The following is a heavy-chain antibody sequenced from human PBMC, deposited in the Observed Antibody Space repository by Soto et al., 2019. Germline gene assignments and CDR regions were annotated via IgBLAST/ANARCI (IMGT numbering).Heavy chain of an antibody. CDR1: GGTFSSYA. V-gene: IGHV1-69*05. D-gene: IGHD2-15*01. Sequence: GASVKVSCKASGGTFSSYAISWVRQAPGQGLEWMRRIIPIFGTANYAQKFQGRVTMTRDTSTSTVYMELSSLRSEDTAVYYCARDKRYSNPYYYYGMDVWGQGTTVTVSS. J-gene: IGHJ6*02. CDR3: ARDKRYSNPYYYYGMDV. CDR2: IIPIFGTA.